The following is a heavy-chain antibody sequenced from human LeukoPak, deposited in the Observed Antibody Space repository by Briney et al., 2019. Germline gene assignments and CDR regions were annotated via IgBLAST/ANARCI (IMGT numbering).Heavy chain of an antibody. CDR1: GFTFSSYA. D-gene: IGHD3-22*01. J-gene: IGHJ4*02. CDR2: ISGSGGST. CDR3: AKAGGHYYDSSGYHFDY. Sequence: GGSLRLSCAASGFTFSSYAMSWVRQAPGKGLEGGSAISGSGGSTYYADSVKGRVTISRDNSKNTLYLQMNSLRAADTAVYYCAKAGGHYYDSSGYHFDYWGQGTLVTVSS. V-gene: IGHV3-23*01.